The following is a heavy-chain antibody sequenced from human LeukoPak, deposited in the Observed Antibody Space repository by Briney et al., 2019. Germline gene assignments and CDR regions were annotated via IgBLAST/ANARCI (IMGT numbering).Heavy chain of an antibody. CDR2: INPDGSST. Sequence: PGGSLRLSCEASGFTFSTYWMHWVRQAPGKELVYVSRINPDGSSTSYADSVKGRFTISRDNAKNTLYLQMNSLRVEDTAVYSCAITTYGSDWLDLWGEGTRVTVSS. V-gene: IGHV3-74*01. CDR3: AITTYGSDWLDL. D-gene: IGHD6-25*01. CDR1: GFTFSTYW. J-gene: IGHJ4*02.